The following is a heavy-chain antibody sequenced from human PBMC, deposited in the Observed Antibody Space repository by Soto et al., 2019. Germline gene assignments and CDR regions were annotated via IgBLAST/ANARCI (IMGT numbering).Heavy chain of an antibody. CDR1: GFTFSSYY. V-gene: IGHV3-74*01. CDR3: ARERGAGFGDV. D-gene: IGHD3-10*01. CDR2: ITSDGSST. J-gene: IGHJ6*02. Sequence: EVQLVETGGGLVQPGGSLRLSCAASGFTFSSYYMNWVRQAPGKGLVWVARITSDGSSTTYADSVKGRFTISRDNAKNTLYLQMNSLRAEDTAVYSCARERGAGFGDVWGQGTTVTVSS.